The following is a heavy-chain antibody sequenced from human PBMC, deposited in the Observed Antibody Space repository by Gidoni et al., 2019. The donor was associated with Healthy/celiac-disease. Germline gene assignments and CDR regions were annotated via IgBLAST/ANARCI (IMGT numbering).Heavy chain of an antibody. V-gene: IGHV5-10-1*03. CDR1: GYSFTIYW. CDR2: IDPSDSYT. J-gene: IGHJ4*02. Sequence: EVQLVQSGAEVTTPGESLTIPCKGSGYSFTIYWISWVRQMPGKGLEWMGRIDPSDSYTNYSPSFQGHVTISDDKAISTAYLQWSSLKASDTAMYYCARHLGWEVTFDYWGQGTLVTVSS. CDR3: ARHLGWEVTFDY. D-gene: IGHD1-26*01.